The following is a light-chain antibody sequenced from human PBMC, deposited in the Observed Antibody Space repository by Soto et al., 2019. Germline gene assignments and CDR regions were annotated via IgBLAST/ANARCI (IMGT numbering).Light chain of an antibody. CDR1: QNINHY. CDR3: QQYDELPLT. Sequence: DIPMTQSPSSLSASVGDRVTFTCQASQNINHYLNWYQQKQGKSPRLLIYDASKLTTGVTSRVSGSGSETDFTFTISSLQPEDVATYYCQQYDELPLTFGGGTKVEIK. J-gene: IGKJ4*01. CDR2: DAS. V-gene: IGKV1-33*01.